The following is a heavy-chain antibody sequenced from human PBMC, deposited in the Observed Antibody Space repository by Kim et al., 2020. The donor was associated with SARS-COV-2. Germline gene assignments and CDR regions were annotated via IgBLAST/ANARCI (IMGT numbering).Heavy chain of an antibody. CDR2: IGIGGRT. V-gene: IGHV3-23*01. D-gene: IGHD2-15*01. Sequence: GGSLRLSCAASGLTVSSCGMTWVRQAPGKGLEWVSAIGIGGRTFYADSVKGRFTISKDNSENTLLLQMNSLRAEDSAVYYCAKRPPCSGGNCYPFDYWG. J-gene: IGHJ4*01. CDR1: GLTVSSCG. CDR3: AKRPPCSGGNCYPFDY.